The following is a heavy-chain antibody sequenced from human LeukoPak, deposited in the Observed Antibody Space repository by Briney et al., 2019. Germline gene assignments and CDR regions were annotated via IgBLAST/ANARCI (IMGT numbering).Heavy chain of an antibody. V-gene: IGHV4-4*07. D-gene: IGHD3-22*01. J-gene: IGHJ3*01. CDR2: IHAIGST. Sequence: SETLSLICTVSGGPMSDSYWYWIRHPAATEMEWIGRIHAIGSTNYNPSLKSRVIISLDTSKNQFSLSLSAVTAADTATYYRARILDRDAWGQGTLVTVSP. CDR1: GGPMSDSY. CDR3: ARILDRDA.